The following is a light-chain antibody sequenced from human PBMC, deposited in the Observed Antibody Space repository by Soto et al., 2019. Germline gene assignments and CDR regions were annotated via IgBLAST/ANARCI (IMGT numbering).Light chain of an antibody. CDR3: QQHSLYPIT. CDR2: AAS. CDR1: QDINNN. V-gene: IGKV1-16*01. Sequence: DIQMTQSPSSLSASVGDRVTITCRASQDINNNLVWFQQKPGKAPKPLIYAASSLQSGVPSRFSGSGSGRDFTLSISSLWPEDFATYYCQQHSLYPITFGQGTRLEV. J-gene: IGKJ5*01.